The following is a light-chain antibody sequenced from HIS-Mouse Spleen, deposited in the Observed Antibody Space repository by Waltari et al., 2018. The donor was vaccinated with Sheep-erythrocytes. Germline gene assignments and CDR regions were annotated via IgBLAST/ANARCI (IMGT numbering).Light chain of an antibody. CDR3: CSYAGSSTPWV. V-gene: IGLV2-23*01. J-gene: IGLJ3*02. CDR1: SSDVARYHL. CDR2: EGS. Sequence: QPALTQPASVPGSPGQSITIPCNGTSSDVARYHLVFWYQQHPGKAPKRMIYEGSKRPSVVSKRFSGSKSGNTASLTISGLQAEDEADYYCCSYAGSSTPWVFGGGTKLTVL.